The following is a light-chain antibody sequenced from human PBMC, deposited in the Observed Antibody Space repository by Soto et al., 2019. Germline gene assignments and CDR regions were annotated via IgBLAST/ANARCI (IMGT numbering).Light chain of an antibody. V-gene: IGKV3-15*01. CDR2: DAS. Sequence: EIEMTQSPATLSVSPGERATLSCRSSQRVGRKLAWYQQKPGQAPRLLIYDASNRAMGVPARFSGSGSGTQLTLTSSSLQSEDVAVYHCQQYDIWPPWTFGQGTKVEI. CDR1: QRVGRK. J-gene: IGKJ1*01. CDR3: QQYDIWPPWT.